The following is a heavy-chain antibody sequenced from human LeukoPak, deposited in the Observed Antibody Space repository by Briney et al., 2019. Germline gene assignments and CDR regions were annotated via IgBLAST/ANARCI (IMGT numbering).Heavy chain of an antibody. V-gene: IGHV3-7*05. CDR2: IKEGRTET. CDR1: GFILSSYW. CDR3: ARDSDRRSDC. Sequence: PGGSLRLSCAASGFILSSYWMSWVRQAPGKGLKWVASIKEGRTETYYVDSVKGRFTISRDSAKNSLYLQMNSLRGEDTAVYYCARDSDRRSDCWGQGTLVTVSS. D-gene: IGHD3-22*01. J-gene: IGHJ4*02.